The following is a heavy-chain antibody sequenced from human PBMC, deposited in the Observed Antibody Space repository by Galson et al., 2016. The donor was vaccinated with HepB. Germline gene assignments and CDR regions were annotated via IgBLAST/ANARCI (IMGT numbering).Heavy chain of an antibody. CDR3: SDGLNY. D-gene: IGHD4-17*01. CDR2: ISGDGTRT. Sequence: SLRLSCAASGFTFSASAMSWVRQAPGKGLEWVSAISGDGTRTYYADFVKGRFTNSRDNSKNTVFLHITTLGAEDTGTYFCSDGLNYWGQGTQVSVSS. V-gene: IGHV3-23*01. J-gene: IGHJ4*02. CDR1: GFTFSASA.